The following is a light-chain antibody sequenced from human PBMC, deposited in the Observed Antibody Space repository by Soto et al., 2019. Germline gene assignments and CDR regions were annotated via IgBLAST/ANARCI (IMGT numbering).Light chain of an antibody. Sequence: EIVLTQSPGTLSLSPGERATLSCRASQSVSSDFLAWYQQKPGQPPRLLLYGASSRTTGIPDRFSGSGSGTDFTLKINRLEPEDFEVYYCQQYLMSQYTFCQGTKLEIK. CDR2: GAS. J-gene: IGKJ2*01. V-gene: IGKV3-20*01. CDR1: QSVSSDF. CDR3: QQYLMSQYT.